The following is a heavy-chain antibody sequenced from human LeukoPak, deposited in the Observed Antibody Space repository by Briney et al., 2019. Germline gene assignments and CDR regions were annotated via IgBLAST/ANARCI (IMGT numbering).Heavy chain of an antibody. CDR3: ARDLYGDGSYFDP. D-gene: IGHD4-17*01. Sequence: PSETLSLTCTVSGGSISSSPYYWGWIRQPPGKGLEWIGSIYYSGNTYYNASLKSQVSISIDTSKNQFSLRLTSVTAADTAVYYCARDLYGDGSYFDPWGQGTLVTVSS. CDR2: IYYSGNT. CDR1: GGSISSSPYY. J-gene: IGHJ5*02. V-gene: IGHV4-39*02.